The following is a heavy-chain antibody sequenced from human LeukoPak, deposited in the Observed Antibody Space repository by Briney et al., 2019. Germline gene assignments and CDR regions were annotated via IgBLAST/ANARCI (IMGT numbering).Heavy chain of an antibody. CDR3: ARLHSVHFDY. D-gene: IGHD1-1*01. V-gene: IGHV3-7*01. CDR2: IKQDGSEK. Sequence: GGSLRLSCAAYGFTFSSYWMSWVRQAPGKGLEWVTNIKQDGSEKYYVDSVKGRFTISRDNAKNSLYLQMNSLRAEDMAVYYCARLHSVHFDYWGQGTLVTVSS. CDR1: GFTFSSYW. J-gene: IGHJ4*02.